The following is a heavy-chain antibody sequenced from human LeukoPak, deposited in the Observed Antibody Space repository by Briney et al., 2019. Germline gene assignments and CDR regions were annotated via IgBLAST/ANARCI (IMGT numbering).Heavy chain of an antibody. CDR2: ISGSGGST. CDR3: AKDRYYGRTASDY. D-gene: IGHD3-10*01. CDR1: GFTFSSYA. J-gene: IGHJ4*02. Sequence: GGSLRLSCAASGFTFSSYAMSWVRQAPGKGLELVSAISGSGGSTYYADSVKGRFTISSDNSKNTLYLQMNSLRAEDTAVYYCAKDRYYGRTASDYWGQGTLVTVSS. V-gene: IGHV3-23*01.